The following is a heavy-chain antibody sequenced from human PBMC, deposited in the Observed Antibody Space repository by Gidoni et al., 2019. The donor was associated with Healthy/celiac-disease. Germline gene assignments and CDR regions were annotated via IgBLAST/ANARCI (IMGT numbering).Heavy chain of an antibody. CDR1: GFTFSSYA. CDR2: ISYDGSNK. J-gene: IGHJ3*02. CDR3: ARDSSSLGAFDI. V-gene: IGHV3-30-3*01. D-gene: IGHD6-13*01. Sequence: QVQLVESGGGVVQPGRSLRLSCAAAGFTFSSYAMHWVRQAPGKGLEWVAVISYDGSNKYYADSVEGRFTISRDNSKNTLYLQMNSLRAEDTAVYYCARDSSSLGAFDIWGQGTMVTVSS.